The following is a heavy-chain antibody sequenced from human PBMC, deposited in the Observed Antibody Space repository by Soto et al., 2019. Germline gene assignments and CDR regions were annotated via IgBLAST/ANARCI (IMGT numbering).Heavy chain of an antibody. Sequence: SVKVSCKASGGTFSSYAISCVRQAPGQGLEWMGGIIPIFGTANYAQKFQGRVTITADESTSTAYMELSSLRSEDTAVYYCARVPPLVEGWFDPWGQGTLVTVSS. CDR3: ARVPPLVEGWFDP. V-gene: IGHV1-69*13. CDR1: GGTFSSYA. CDR2: IIPIFGTA. J-gene: IGHJ5*02. D-gene: IGHD2-15*01.